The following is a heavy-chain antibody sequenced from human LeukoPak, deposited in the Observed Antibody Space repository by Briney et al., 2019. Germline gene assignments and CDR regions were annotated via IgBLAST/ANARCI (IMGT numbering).Heavy chain of an antibody. CDR1: GFTFSSYS. J-gene: IGHJ4*02. V-gene: IGHV3-21*01. CDR3: ARDPVDSGWLDY. D-gene: IGHD5-12*01. CDR2: ISSSSSYI. Sequence: GGSLRLSCAASGFTFSSYSMNWVRQAPGKGLEWVSSISSSSSYIYYADSVKGRFTISRDNAKNSLCLQMNSLRAEDTAVYYCARDPVDSGWLDYWGQGTLVTVSS.